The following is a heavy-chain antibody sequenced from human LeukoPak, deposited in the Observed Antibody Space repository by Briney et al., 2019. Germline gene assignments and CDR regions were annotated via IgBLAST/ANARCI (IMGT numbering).Heavy chain of an antibody. CDR1: GGSFSGYY. CDR2: ISGSGGRT. V-gene: IGHV3-23*01. CDR3: ANMKGDYSNWFDP. Sequence: ETLSLTCAVYGGSFSGYYWSWIRQPPGKGLEWVSGISGSGGRTYYADSVKGRFTISRDNSKNTLYLQMNSLRAEDTAVYYCANMKGDYSNWFDPWGQGTLVTVSS. J-gene: IGHJ5*02. D-gene: IGHD4-11*01.